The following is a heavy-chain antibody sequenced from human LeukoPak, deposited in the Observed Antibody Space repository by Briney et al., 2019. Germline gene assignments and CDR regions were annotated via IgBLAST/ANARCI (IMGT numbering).Heavy chain of an antibody. Sequence: RGSLRLSCAPSGVTFSSYIRYGMSWVRQAPVKGLEWASAIIGSGGSTYDAYCVKCRFPISRDNSKNTLYLQMNSLRAEDTAVYYCAKLYREYCFSTNCPNWFDPWGQGTLVTVSS. J-gene: IGHJ5*02. D-gene: IGHD2-2*01. CDR1: GVTFSSYIRYG. CDR2: IIGSGGST. CDR3: AKLYREYCFSTNCPNWFDP. V-gene: IGHV3-23*01.